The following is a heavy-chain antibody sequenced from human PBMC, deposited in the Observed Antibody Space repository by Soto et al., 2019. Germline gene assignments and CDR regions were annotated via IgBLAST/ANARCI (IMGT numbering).Heavy chain of an antibody. V-gene: IGHV1-46*01. CDR3: ARDKSRYSYDWYDALDI. D-gene: IGHD5-18*01. Sequence: QVQLVQSGAEVKKPGASVKVSCKASGYTFTSYYMHWVRQAPGQGLEWMGIINPSGGSTTYAQKFQGRVTMTRDTSTSTVYMELSSLRSDDTAVYYCARDKSRYSYDWYDALDIWGQGTMVTVS. CDR1: GYTFTSYY. CDR2: INPSGGST. J-gene: IGHJ3*02.